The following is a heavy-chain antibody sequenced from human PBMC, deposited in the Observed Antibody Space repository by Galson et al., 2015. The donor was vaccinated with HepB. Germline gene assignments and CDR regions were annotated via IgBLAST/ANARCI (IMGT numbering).Heavy chain of an antibody. CDR3: ARIVAVADGGGMDV. V-gene: IGHV2-70*01. J-gene: IGHJ6*02. CDR2: IDWDDDK. CDR1: GFSLSTSGMC. D-gene: IGHD6-19*01. Sequence: PALVKPTQTLTLTCTFSGFSLSTSGMCVSWIRQPPEKALEWLALIDWDDDKYYSTSLKTRLTISKDTSKNQVVLTMTNMDPVDTATYYCARIVAVADGGGMDVWGQGTTVTVSS.